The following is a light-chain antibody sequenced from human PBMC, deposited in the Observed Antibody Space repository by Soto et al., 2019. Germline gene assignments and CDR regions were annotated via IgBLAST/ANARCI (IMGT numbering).Light chain of an antibody. Sequence: EIVLTQSPGTLSSSPGERDTLSCRASQTVTSNYLAWYQQKPGQAPRLLFFGASIRATGLPDRFSGGGSGTDFTLTISRLEPEDFAVYYCQQYGSSQGTFGQWPKVDIK. CDR2: GAS. J-gene: IGKJ1*01. CDR3: QQYGSSQGT. CDR1: QTVTSNY. V-gene: IGKV3-20*01.